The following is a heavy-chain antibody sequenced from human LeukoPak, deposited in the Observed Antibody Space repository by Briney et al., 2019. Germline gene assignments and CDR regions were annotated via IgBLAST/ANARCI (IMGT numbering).Heavy chain of an antibody. Sequence: GGSLRLSCTGSGFTFGDHAMSWARQAPGKGLEWVGFIRSKAYRGTTEYAASVKGRFTISRDDSASIAYLQMNSLRTEDTAVYYCARGPIQLWIHNAMDVWGQGTTVTVSS. D-gene: IGHD5-18*01. CDR1: GFTFGDHA. CDR3: ARGPIQLWIHNAMDV. V-gene: IGHV3-49*04. CDR2: IRSKAYRGTT. J-gene: IGHJ6*02.